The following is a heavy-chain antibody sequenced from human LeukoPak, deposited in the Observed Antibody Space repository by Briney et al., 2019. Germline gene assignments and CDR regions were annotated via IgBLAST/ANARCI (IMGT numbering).Heavy chain of an antibody. CDR3: AKDALSSSHTYYYYYYMDV. CDR1: GFTFSSYS. Sequence: GGSLRLSCAASGFTFSSYSMNWVRQAPGKGLEWVAVISYDGSNKYYADSVKGRFTISRDNSKNTLYLQMNSLRAEDTAVYYCAKDALSSSHTYYYYYYMDVWGKGTTVTVSS. J-gene: IGHJ6*03. CDR2: ISYDGSNK. V-gene: IGHV3-30*18. D-gene: IGHD3-10*01.